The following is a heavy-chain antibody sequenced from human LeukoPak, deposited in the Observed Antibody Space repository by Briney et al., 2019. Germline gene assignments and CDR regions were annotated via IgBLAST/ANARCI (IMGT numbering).Heavy chain of an antibody. CDR1: GGSISSSSYY. CDR2: IYYSGST. CDR3: ARQGWIRAFDI. D-gene: IGHD5-12*01. V-gene: IGHV4-39*01. J-gene: IGHJ3*02. Sequence: PSETLSLTCTVSGGSISSSSYYWGWIRQPPGKGLEWIGSIYYSGSTYYNPSLKRRVTISVDTSKNQFSLKLSSVTAADTAVYYCARQGWIRAFDIWGQGTMVTVSS.